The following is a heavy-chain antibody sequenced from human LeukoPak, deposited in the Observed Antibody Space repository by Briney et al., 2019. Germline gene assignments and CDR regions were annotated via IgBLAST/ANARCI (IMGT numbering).Heavy chain of an antibody. D-gene: IGHD4-17*01. CDR1: GYTFTSYG. Sequence: ASVKVSCKASGYTFTSYGISWVRQAPGQGLEWMGWISAYNGNTNYAQKLQGRVTMTTDTSTSTAYMELRSLRSDDTAVYYCPRKSPENDHYGDYYYYYYMDVWAKGTTVTVSS. CDR2: ISAYNGNT. CDR3: PRKSPENDHYGDYYYYYYMDV. V-gene: IGHV1-18*01. J-gene: IGHJ6*03.